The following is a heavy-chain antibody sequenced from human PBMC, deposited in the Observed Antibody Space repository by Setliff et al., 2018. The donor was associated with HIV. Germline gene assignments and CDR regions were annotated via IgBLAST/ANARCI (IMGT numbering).Heavy chain of an antibody. V-gene: IGHV1-58*01. CDR2: IVVGSANT. J-gene: IGHJ4*02. CDR3: ARGGDYDSSGYYVT. Sequence: SVKVSCKASGFTFTSSVVQWVRQARGQRLEWIGWIVVGSANTNYAQKFQERVTITRDLSTSSAYMDLSSLRAEDTAVYFCARGGDYDSSGYYVTWGQGSLVTVSS. CDR1: GFTFTSSV. D-gene: IGHD3-22*01.